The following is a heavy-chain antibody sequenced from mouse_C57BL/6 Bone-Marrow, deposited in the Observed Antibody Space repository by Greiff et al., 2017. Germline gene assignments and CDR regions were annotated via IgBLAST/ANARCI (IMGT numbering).Heavy chain of an antibody. CDR2: IGPSDSYT. CDR1: GYTFTSYW. J-gene: IGHJ1*03. Sequence: QVQLQQPGAELVMPGASVKLSCKASGYTFTSYWMHWVKQRPGQGLEWIGEIGPSDSYTNSNQQFKGKSTLTVDKSSSTDYMQLSSLTSEDSAVYYCARVQYNWYFDVWGTGTTVTVSS. CDR3: ARVQYNWYFDV. V-gene: IGHV1-69*01. D-gene: IGHD6-1*01.